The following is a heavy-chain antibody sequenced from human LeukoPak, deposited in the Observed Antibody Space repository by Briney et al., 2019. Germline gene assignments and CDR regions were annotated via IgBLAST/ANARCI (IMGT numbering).Heavy chain of an antibody. V-gene: IGHV3-7*01. CDR3: ATEYCTNGVCYIREYFQH. CDR1: GFTFSSYW. Sequence: GGSLRLSCAASGFTFSSYWMSWVRQAPGRGLEWVANIKQDGSEKYYVDSVKGRFTISRDNAKNSLYLQMNSLRAEDTAVYYCATEYCTNGVCYIREYFQHWGQGTLVTVPS. D-gene: IGHD2-8*01. J-gene: IGHJ1*01. CDR2: IKQDGSEK.